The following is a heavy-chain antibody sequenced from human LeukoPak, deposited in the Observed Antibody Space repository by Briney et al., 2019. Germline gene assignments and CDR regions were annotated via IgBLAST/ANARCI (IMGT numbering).Heavy chain of an antibody. CDR1: GFTFNNFA. Sequence: GGSLRLSCAASGFTFNNFAMNWVRQAPGKGLEGVSAISGSVDNTYYADSVKGRFTISRDKSKNTLYLQMNSLRAEDTAIYYCAKEFFDSQQLVPYFDYWGQGTLVTVSS. V-gene: IGHV3-23*01. CDR2: ISGSVDNT. D-gene: IGHD6-13*01. J-gene: IGHJ4*02. CDR3: AKEFFDSQQLVPYFDY.